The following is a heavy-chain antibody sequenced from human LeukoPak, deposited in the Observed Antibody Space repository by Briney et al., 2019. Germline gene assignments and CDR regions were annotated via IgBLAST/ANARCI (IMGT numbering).Heavy chain of an antibody. CDR3: ARIIVVVPASRGFDP. Sequence: PSETLSLTCTVSGGSISSSSYYWGWIRQPPGKGLEWIGSIYYSGSTYYNPSLKSRVTMSVDTSKNQFSLKLSSVTAADTAVYYCARIIVVVPASRGFDPWGQGTLVTVSS. D-gene: IGHD2-2*01. J-gene: IGHJ5*02. CDR1: GGSISSSSYY. V-gene: IGHV4-39*07. CDR2: IYYSGST.